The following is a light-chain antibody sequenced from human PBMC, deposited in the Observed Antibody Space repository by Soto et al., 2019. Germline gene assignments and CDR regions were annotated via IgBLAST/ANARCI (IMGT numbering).Light chain of an antibody. CDR2: SNN. CDR3: AVWDDRLNGWV. V-gene: IGLV1-44*01. CDR1: SSNIGGNT. Sequence: QSVLTQSPSASGTPGQRVTMSCSGSSSNIGGNTVNWYKYLPRTAPKLVIFSNNQRPTGVPDRFSGSRSGTSASLAISGLQSEDEADYYCAVWDDRLNGWVFGGGTKLTVL. J-gene: IGLJ3*02.